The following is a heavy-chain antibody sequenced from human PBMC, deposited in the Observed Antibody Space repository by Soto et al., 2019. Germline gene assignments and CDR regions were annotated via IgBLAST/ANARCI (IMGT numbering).Heavy chain of an antibody. Sequence: QVQLVQSGAEVKKPGSSVKVSCKASGGTFSSYTISWVRQAPGQGLEWMGRIIPILGIANYAQKFQGRVTITADKSTSKAYMELSSLRSEDTAVYYCARDSYYDSSGHKLGWFDPWGQGTLVTVSS. D-gene: IGHD3-22*01. CDR1: GGTFSSYT. V-gene: IGHV1-69*08. CDR2: IIPILGIA. J-gene: IGHJ5*02. CDR3: ARDSYYDSSGHKLGWFDP.